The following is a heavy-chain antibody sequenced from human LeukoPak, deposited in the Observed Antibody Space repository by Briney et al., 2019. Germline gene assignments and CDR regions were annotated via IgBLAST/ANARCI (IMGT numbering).Heavy chain of an antibody. V-gene: IGHV4-38-2*02. CDR3: ARDWRKGYYYDSSGYNDAFDI. J-gene: IGHJ3*02. D-gene: IGHD3-22*01. CDR1: GYSISSGYY. Sequence: SETLSLTCTVSGYSISSGYYWGWIRQPPGKGLEWIGSIYHSGSTYYNPSLKSRVTMSVDTSKNQFSLKLSSVTAADTAVYYCARDWRKGYYYDSSGYNDAFDIWGQGTMVTVSS. CDR2: IYHSGST.